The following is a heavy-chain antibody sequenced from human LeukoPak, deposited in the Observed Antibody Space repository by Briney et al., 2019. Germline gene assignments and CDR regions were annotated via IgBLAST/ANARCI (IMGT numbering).Heavy chain of an antibody. Sequence: SETLSLTCTVSGGSISSGSYYWSWIRQPTGKGLEWIGRIYTSRSTNYNPSLKSRVTISVDTSQNQFSLKLNSVTAADTAVYYCVREILYCSGGSCYRGPFDNWGQGTLVTVSA. CDR1: GGSISSGSYY. J-gene: IGHJ4*02. D-gene: IGHD2-15*01. CDR2: IYTSRST. CDR3: VREILYCSGGSCYRGPFDN. V-gene: IGHV4-61*02.